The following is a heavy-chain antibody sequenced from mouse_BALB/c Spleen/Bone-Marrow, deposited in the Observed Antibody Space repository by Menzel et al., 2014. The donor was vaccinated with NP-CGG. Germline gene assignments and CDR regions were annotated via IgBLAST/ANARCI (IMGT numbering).Heavy chain of an antibody. CDR1: GFTFSSYG. V-gene: IGHV5-9-3*01. Sequence: EVQLVESGGGLVKPGGSLKLSCAASGFTFSSYGVSWVRQTPEKRLEWVATIRNGGNYTYYPDSVKGRFTISRDNAKNTLYLQMSSLRSEDTAMYYCTRQRGDYAMDYWGQGTSVTVSS. J-gene: IGHJ4*01. CDR3: TRQRGDYAMDY. CDR2: IRNGGNYT. D-gene: IGHD1-1*02.